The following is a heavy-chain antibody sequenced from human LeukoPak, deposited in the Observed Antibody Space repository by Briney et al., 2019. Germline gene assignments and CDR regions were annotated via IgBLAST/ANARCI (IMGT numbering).Heavy chain of an antibody. Sequence: GGSLRLSCAASGFTFSSYWMSWVRQAPGKGLEWVANIKQDGSEKYYVDSVKGRFTISRDNSKNTLYLQMNSLRAEDTAVYYCAKDRNDFNGMDVWGQGTTVTVSS. D-gene: IGHD1-1*01. J-gene: IGHJ6*02. CDR3: AKDRNDFNGMDV. V-gene: IGHV3-7*03. CDR1: GFTFSSYW. CDR2: IKQDGSEK.